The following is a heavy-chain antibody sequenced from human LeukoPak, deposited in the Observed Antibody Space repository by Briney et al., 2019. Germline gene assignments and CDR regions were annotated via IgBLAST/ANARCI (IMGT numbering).Heavy chain of an antibody. D-gene: IGHD3-10*01. CDR2: ISYDGSNK. Sequence: SLRLSCAASGFTFSSYGMHWVRQAPGKGLDWVAVISYDGSNKFYADSVKGRFTISRDNSKNTLYLQMNSLRAEDTAVYYCAKDPSLITMVRGVLKLSYYFDSWGQGTLVTVSS. J-gene: IGHJ4*02. V-gene: IGHV3-30*18. CDR3: AKDPSLITMVRGVLKLSYYFDS. CDR1: GFTFSSYG.